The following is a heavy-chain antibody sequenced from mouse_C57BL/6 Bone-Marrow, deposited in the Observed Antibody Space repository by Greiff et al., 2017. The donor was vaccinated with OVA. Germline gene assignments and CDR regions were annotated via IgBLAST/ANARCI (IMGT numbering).Heavy chain of an antibody. CDR2: ISSGSSTI. V-gene: IGHV5-17*01. J-gene: IGHJ1*03. CDR3: ATYVWYFDV. D-gene: IGHD2-12*01. CDR1: GFTFSDYG. Sequence: DVMLVESGGGLVKPGGSLKLSCAASGFTFSDYGMHWVRQAPEKGLEWVAYISSGSSTIYYAATVKGRFTISRDNAKNTLCLQMTSLRSEDTAMYYGATYVWYFDVWGTGTTVTVSS.